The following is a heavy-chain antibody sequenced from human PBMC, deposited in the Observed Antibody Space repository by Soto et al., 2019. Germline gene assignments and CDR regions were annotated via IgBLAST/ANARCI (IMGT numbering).Heavy chain of an antibody. Sequence: EVQLLESGGDLVQPGGSLRLSCVVSGFTFNQYSMSWVRQAPGKGLEWVSSIIGANGDTSYADSVEGSFTISRSNSKNTLYLQMNSLTVGDTAVYYCAKDKVPDGAWDIDYWGQGTLVTVSS. D-gene: IGHD4-17*01. CDR1: GFTFNQYS. V-gene: IGHV3-23*01. J-gene: IGHJ4*02. CDR2: IIGANGDT. CDR3: AKDKVPDGAWDIDY.